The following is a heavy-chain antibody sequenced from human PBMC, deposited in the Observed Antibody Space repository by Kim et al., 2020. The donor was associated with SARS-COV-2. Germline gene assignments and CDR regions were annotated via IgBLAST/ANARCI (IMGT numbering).Heavy chain of an antibody. CDR3: ARLDYRSSLNWFDP. D-gene: IGHD6-13*01. J-gene: IGHJ5*02. V-gene: IGHV4-39*01. CDR1: GGSISSSIYY. CDR2: VYYSGNT. Sequence: SETLSLTCTVSGGSISSSIYYWGWIRQPPGKGLEWIGSVYYSGNTYYNPSLKSRVTLSVDTSKNQFSLKLSSVTAADTAVYYCARLDYRSSLNWFDPWGQGTLVTVSS.